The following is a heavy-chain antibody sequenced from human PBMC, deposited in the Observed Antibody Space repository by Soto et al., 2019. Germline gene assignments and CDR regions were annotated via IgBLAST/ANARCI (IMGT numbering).Heavy chain of an antibody. V-gene: IGHV3-23*01. Sequence: PGGSLRLSCAASGFTFSSYAMSWVRQAPGKGLEWVSAISGSGGSTYYADSVKGRFTISRDNSKNTLYLQMSSLRAEDTAVYYCAKCVWFGECHNWFDPWGQGTLVTVSS. D-gene: IGHD3-10*01. CDR2: ISGSGGST. CDR1: GFTFSSYA. CDR3: AKCVWFGECHNWFDP. J-gene: IGHJ5*02.